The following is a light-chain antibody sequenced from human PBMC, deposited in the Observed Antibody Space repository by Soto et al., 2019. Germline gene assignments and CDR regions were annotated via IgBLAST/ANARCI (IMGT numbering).Light chain of an antibody. CDR3: QEYNDWRPIT. CDR2: GAS. V-gene: IGKV3-15*01. CDR1: QSISTK. Sequence: IVLTQSPGTLSLSPGERATVSCRASQSISTKLACYQQKPGQAPRLLIYGASTRATGIPVRFSGSGSGTEFTLTITSLQFEDLAVYYCQEYNDWRPITFGGGTKVDIK. J-gene: IGKJ4*01.